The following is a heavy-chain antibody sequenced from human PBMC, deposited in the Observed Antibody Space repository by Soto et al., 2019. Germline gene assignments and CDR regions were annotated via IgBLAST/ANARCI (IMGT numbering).Heavy chain of an antibody. CDR2: IKTKTDGGTT. Sequence: GGSLRLSCAASGFTFSNAWMNWVRQAPGKGLEWVGRIKTKTDGGTTDYAAPVKGRFTISRDDSKNTLYLQMNSLKTEDTAVYYCSTGRLTIFGAVKYYFDYWGQGTLVTVSS. CDR3: STGRLTIFGAVKYYFDY. D-gene: IGHD3-3*01. CDR1: GFTFSNAW. V-gene: IGHV3-15*07. J-gene: IGHJ4*02.